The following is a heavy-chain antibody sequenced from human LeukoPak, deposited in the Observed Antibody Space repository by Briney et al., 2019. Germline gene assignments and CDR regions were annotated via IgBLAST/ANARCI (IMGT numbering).Heavy chain of an antibody. Sequence: GGSLRLSCAASGFTFSSYAMSWVRQAPGKGLEWVSAISGSGGSTYYADSVKGRFTISRDNSKNTLYLQMNSLRAEDTAVYYCAKAGGLAAAGTIWFDPWGQGTLVTVSS. D-gene: IGHD6-13*01. CDR1: GFTFSSYA. V-gene: IGHV3-23*01. J-gene: IGHJ5*02. CDR3: AKAGGLAAAGTIWFDP. CDR2: ISGSGGST.